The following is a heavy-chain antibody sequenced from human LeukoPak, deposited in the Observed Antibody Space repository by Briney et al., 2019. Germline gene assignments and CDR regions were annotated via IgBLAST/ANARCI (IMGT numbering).Heavy chain of an antibody. CDR3: AREKQSGGTPFDY. J-gene: IGHJ4*02. D-gene: IGHD1-26*01. CDR1: GFTFTGHS. V-gene: IGHV3-30*04. CDR2: VADDEKTI. Sequence: PGRSLRLSCVASGFTFTGHSMHWVRQAPGKGLEWVAVVADDEKTIFYADSLKGRFTVSRDNSKNTVYLQMNCLRDEDTAVYYCAREKQSGGTPFDYWGQGSLVTVSS.